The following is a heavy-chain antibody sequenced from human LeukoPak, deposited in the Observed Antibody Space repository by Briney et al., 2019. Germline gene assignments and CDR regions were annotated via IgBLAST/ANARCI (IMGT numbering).Heavy chain of an antibody. D-gene: IGHD3-9*01. CDR3: ARGINPDDMSAQPRKTDYYYCGSDV. Sequence: GASVKVSCKASGYTFTSYDINWVRQATGQGLEWMGWMNPNSGNTGYAQKFQGRVTMTRNTSISTAYMELSSLRSEDTAVYYCARGINPDDMSAQPRKTDYYYCGSDVCGQGTTVTVSS. CDR2: MNPNSGNT. J-gene: IGHJ6*02. CDR1: GYTFTSYD. V-gene: IGHV1-8*01.